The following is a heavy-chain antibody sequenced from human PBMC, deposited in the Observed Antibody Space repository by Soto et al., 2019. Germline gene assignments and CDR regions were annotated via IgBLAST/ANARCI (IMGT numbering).Heavy chain of an antibody. CDR2: VKSKVDGGSI. CDR1: GFTFNGAW. V-gene: IGHV3-15*07. J-gene: IGHJ4*02. D-gene: IGHD3-16*01. CDR3: SPDLPDWGAYPFDY. Sequence: PGGSLRLSCTASGFTFNGAWMNWVRQAPGKGLEWVGRVKSKVDGGSIDYAAPVRGRFTISRDDSRSTVDLQMNSLSAEDSAMVYCSPDLPDWGAYPFDYWGQGALVPVPS.